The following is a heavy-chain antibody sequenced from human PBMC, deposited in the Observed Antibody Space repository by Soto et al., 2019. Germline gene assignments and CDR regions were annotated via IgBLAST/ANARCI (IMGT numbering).Heavy chain of an antibody. CDR1: GGSIAGTSYY. CDR3: ARHEGRSSFPFDY. D-gene: IGHD6-6*01. J-gene: IGHJ4*02. CDR2: IYYTGTT. V-gene: IGHV4-39*01. Sequence: PSETLSLTCTVSGGSIAGTSYYWGWIRQPPGKGLEWIGSIYYTGTTYYNPSLKSRVTTSVDTSKNQVSLNLNSVTAADTAVYYCARHEGRSSFPFDYWGQGTLVTVSS.